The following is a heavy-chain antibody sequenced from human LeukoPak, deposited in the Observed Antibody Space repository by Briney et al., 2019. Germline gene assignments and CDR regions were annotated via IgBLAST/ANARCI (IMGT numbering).Heavy chain of an antibody. D-gene: IGHD3-9*01. CDR1: GGSFSGYY. Sequence: SETLSLTCAVYGGSFSGYYWSWIRQSPGKGLEWIGEINHSGSTNYNPSLKSRVTISVDTSKNQFSLKLSSVTAADTAVYYCARGQTDWDILTGYYVDYWGQGTLVTVSS. J-gene: IGHJ4*02. V-gene: IGHV4-34*01. CDR2: INHSGST. CDR3: ARGQTDWDILTGYYVDY.